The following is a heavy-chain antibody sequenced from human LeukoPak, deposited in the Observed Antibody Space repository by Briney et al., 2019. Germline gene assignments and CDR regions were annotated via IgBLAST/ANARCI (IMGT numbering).Heavy chain of an antibody. CDR1: GGTFSSYA. CDR2: IIPIFGTA. V-gene: IGHV1-69*05. D-gene: IGHD3-22*01. Sequence: GASVKVSCKASGGTFSSYAISWVRQAPGQGLEWMGGIIPIFGTANYAQKFQGRVTMTTDTSTSTASMELRSLRSDDTAVYYCARDDGSLLYYYASSGYRFDYWGQGTLVTVSS. J-gene: IGHJ4*02. CDR3: ARDDGSLLYYYASSGYRFDY.